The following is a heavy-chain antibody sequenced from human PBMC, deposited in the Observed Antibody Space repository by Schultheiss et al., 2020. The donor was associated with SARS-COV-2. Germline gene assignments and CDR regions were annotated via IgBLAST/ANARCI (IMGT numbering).Heavy chain of an antibody. CDR1: GGSFSGYY. D-gene: IGHD4-23*01. V-gene: IGHV4-31*11. CDR2: IYYSGST. CDR3: ARADRQDYGGALHDF. J-gene: IGHJ4*02. Sequence: SQTLSLTCAVYGGSFSGYYWSWIRKHPGKGLEWIGYIYYSGSTYYNPSLKSRVTISLDTSKNQFSLKLSSVTAADTAVYYCARADRQDYGGALHDFWGQGTLVTVSS.